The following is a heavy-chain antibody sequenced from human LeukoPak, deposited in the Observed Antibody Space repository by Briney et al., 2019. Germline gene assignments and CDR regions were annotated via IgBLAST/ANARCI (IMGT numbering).Heavy chain of an antibody. CDR3: SKLLTAAGTCD. D-gene: IGHD6-13*01. V-gene: IGHV3-23*01. CDR2: IGGGGFIT. Sequence: GGSLRLSCAASGFTFSRSAMSWVRQAPGKGLEWVSVIGGGGFITYYADSVKGRFTISGDNSNNTLYLQMNGLRVEDTAVYYCSKLLTAAGTCDWGQGTLVTVSS. J-gene: IGHJ4*02. CDR1: GFTFSRSA.